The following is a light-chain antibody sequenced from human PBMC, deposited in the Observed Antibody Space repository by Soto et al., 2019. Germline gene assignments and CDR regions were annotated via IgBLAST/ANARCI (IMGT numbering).Light chain of an antibody. CDR1: SSNIGTNA. Sequence: QSVLTQPPSASGTPGQRVTFSYSGSSSNIGTNAVSWYQQLPGAAPKLLIKSNDQRPSGVPDRFSGSKSGASASLAIRGLQSEDEADYYCAAWDDSLNGYVFGTGTKVTVL. V-gene: IGLV1-44*01. CDR2: SND. J-gene: IGLJ1*01. CDR3: AAWDDSLNGYV.